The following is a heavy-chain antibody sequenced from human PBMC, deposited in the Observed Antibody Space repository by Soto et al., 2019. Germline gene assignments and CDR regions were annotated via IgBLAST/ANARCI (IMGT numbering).Heavy chain of an antibody. CDR1: GYTFTSYG. CDR2: IGAYNGNT. Sequence: ASVKVSCKASGYTFTSYGISWVRQAPGQGLEWMGWIGAYNGNTNYAQKLQGRVTMTTDTSTSTAYMELRSLRSDDTAVYYCARRIGDYDFWSGYYWFDPWGQGTLVTVSS. D-gene: IGHD3-3*01. CDR3: ARRIGDYDFWSGYYWFDP. V-gene: IGHV1-18*01. J-gene: IGHJ5*02.